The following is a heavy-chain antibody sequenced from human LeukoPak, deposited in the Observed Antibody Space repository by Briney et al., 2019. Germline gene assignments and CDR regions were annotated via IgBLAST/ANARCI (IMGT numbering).Heavy chain of an antibody. V-gene: IGHV3-23*01. J-gene: IGHJ4*02. CDR2: ISGSGGST. D-gene: IGHD3-3*01. CDR1: GFTFSSYG. Sequence: PGGSLRLSCAASGFTFSSYGMHWVRQAPGKGLEWVSAISGSGGSTYYADSVMGRFTISRDNSKNTLYLQMNSLRAEDTAVYYCASGPPFLKYFEYWGQGTLVTVSS. CDR3: ASGPPFLKYFEY.